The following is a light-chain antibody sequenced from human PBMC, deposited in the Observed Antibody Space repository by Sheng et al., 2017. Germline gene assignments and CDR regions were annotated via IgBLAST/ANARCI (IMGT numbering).Light chain of an antibody. CDR2: DVT. CDR3: SSYTRSSTLI. CDR1: ISDIGGSNF. J-gene: IGLJ2*01. V-gene: IGLV2-14*03. Sequence: QSALTQPASVSGSPGQSITISCTGTISDIGGSNFVSWYQQHPGKAPKLMIYDVTNRPSGISDRFSASKSGSTASLTISGLQAEDEADYYCSSYTRSSTLIFGGGTKLTVL.